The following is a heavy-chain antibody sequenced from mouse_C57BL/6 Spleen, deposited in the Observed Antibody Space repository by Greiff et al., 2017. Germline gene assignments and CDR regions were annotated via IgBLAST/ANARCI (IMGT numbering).Heavy chain of an antibody. D-gene: IGHD4-1*01. V-gene: IGHV3-6*01. Sequence: EVKLQESGPGLVKPSQSLSLTCSVTGYSITSGYYWNWIRQFPGNKLEWLGYISYDGSNNYNPSLKNRISITRDTSKNQFFLKLNSVTTEDTATYYCASQTGRYWGQGTTLTVSS. CDR3: ASQTGRY. CDR2: ISYDGSN. J-gene: IGHJ2*01. CDR1: GYSITSGYY.